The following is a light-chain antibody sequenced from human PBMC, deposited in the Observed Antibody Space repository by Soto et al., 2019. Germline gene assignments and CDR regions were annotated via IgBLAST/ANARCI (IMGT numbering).Light chain of an antibody. CDR1: QSISNY. J-gene: IGKJ4*01. CDR2: AAS. CDR3: QQSYSTVT. Sequence: DIQMTQSPSSLSASVGDRVTITCRASQSISNYLNWYQHKPGKAPNLLIYAASSLQSGVPSRFSGRGSVTDFSLTLSSLQPEGFATSYCQQSYSTVTFGGGTKVEI. V-gene: IGKV1-39*01.